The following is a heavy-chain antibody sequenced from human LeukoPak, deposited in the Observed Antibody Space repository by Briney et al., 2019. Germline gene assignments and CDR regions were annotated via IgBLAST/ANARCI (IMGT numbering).Heavy chain of an antibody. D-gene: IGHD6-13*01. CDR2: IYSGGST. Sequence: GGSLRLSCAASGFTVSSNYMSWVRQAPGKGLVWVSVIYSGGSTYYADSVKGRFTISRDNSKNTLYLQMNSLRAEDTAVYYCARGPGYSSNWYFDYWGQGTLVTVSS. J-gene: IGHJ4*02. CDR1: GFTVSSNY. CDR3: ARGPGYSSNWYFDY. V-gene: IGHV3-53*01.